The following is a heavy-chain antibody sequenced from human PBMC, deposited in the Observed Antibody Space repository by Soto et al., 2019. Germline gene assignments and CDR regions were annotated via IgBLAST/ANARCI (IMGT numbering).Heavy chain of an antibody. Sequence: WSWIRQPPGKGLEWIGYIYYSGSTYYNPSLKSRVTISVDTSKNQFSLKLSSVTAADTAVYYCARGGYCSSTSCFDYWGQGTLVTVSS. J-gene: IGHJ4*02. D-gene: IGHD2-2*01. CDR3: ARGGYCSSTSCFDY. V-gene: IGHV4-30-4*01. CDR2: IYYSGST.